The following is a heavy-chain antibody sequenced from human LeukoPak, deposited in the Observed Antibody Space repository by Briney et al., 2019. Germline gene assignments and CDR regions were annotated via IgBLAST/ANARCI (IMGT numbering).Heavy chain of an antibody. CDR1: GDSVSSNSAA. Sequence: SQTLSLTCAISGDSVSSNSAAWNWIRKSPSRGLEWLGRTYYRSKWYNDYAVSVKGRITINPDTSKNQFSLQLNSVTPEDTAVYYCARDEVTIFGVVTIPFDYWGQGTLVTVSS. CDR2: TYYRSKWYN. CDR3: ARDEVTIFGVVTIPFDY. V-gene: IGHV6-1*01. D-gene: IGHD3-3*01. J-gene: IGHJ4*02.